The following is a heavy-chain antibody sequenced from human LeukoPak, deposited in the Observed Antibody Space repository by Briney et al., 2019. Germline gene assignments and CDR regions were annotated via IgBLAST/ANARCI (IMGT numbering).Heavy chain of an antibody. Sequence: GGSLRLSCAASGFTFSTYWMSSVRQAPGKGLEWVANIKEDGSEKYYVDSVKGRFTISRDNAKNSLYLQMNSLRAEDTALYYCAREALVVVPAAIGYYYYYYMDVWGKGTTVTVSS. V-gene: IGHV3-7*03. CDR2: IKEDGSEK. CDR1: GFTFSTYW. J-gene: IGHJ6*03. CDR3: AREALVVVPAAIGYYYYYYMDV. D-gene: IGHD2-2*02.